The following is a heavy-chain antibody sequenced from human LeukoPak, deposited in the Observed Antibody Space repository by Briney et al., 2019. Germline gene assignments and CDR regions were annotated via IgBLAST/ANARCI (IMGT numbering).Heavy chain of an antibody. CDR1: GFTFSTYW. CDR3: ATTGNYDGSGYYYVGDY. Sequence: GGSLRLSCVASGFTFSTYWMTWVRQAPGKGLEWVANINQDGTEKNYVDSVKGRFTISRDNAKNSLYLQMNSLRAEDTAVYYCATTGNYDGSGYYYVGDYWGQGTLVTVSS. J-gene: IGHJ4*02. CDR2: INQDGTEK. D-gene: IGHD3-22*01. V-gene: IGHV3-7*05.